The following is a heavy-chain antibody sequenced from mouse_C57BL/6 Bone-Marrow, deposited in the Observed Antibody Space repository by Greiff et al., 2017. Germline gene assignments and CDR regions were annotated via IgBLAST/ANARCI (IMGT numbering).Heavy chain of an antibody. J-gene: IGHJ3*01. CDR1: GFTFSDYG. CDR3: AKGDWFAY. V-gene: IGHV5-15*01. Sequence: EVQVVESGGGLVQPGGSLKLSCAASGFTFSDYGMAWVRQAPRKGPEWVAFSSNLAYSIYYADTVTGRFTISRENAKNTLYLEMSSLRSEDTAMYYCAKGDWFAYWGQGTLVTVSA. CDR2: SSNLAYSI.